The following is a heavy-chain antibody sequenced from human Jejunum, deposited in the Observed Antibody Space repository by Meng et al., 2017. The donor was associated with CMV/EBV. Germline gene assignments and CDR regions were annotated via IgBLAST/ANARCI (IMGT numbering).Heavy chain of an antibody. CDR3: TRELGREY. CDR2: MYHSGRA. J-gene: IGHJ4*02. V-gene: IGHV4-31*03. Sequence: LSRTCTVSGGSITSGGYYWTWIRQFPGKGLEWIGYMYHSGRALYNPSLKSRLSILVDASKNQFSLKLTSVTAADTAIYYCTRELGREYWGQGTLVTVSS. CDR1: GGSITSGGYY. D-gene: IGHD7-27*01.